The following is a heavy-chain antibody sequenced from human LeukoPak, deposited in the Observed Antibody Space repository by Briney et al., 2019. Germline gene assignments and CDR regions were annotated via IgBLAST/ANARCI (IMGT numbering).Heavy chain of an antibody. CDR2: INHSGST. J-gene: IGHJ4*02. V-gene: IGHV4-34*01. CDR1: GGSFSGYY. D-gene: IGHD2-2*01. Sequence: SETLSLTCAVYGGSFSGYYWSWIRQPPGKGLEWIGEINHSGSTNYDPSLKSRVTISVDTSKNQFSLKLSSVTAADTAVYYCARGGYCSSTSCYGDFDYWGQGTLVTVSS. CDR3: ARGGYCSSTSCYGDFDY.